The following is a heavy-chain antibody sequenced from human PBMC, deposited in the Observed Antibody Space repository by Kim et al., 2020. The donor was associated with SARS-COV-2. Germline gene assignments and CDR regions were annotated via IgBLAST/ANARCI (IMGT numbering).Heavy chain of an antibody. Sequence: GGSLRLSCAASGFTFSSYWMSWVRQAPGKGLEWVANIKRDGSEKYYVDSVRGRFTISRDNAKNLLFLQMNSLRGEDTAVYYCTSWGAGNYWGPGTLVTVSS. CDR3: TSWGAGNY. J-gene: IGHJ4*02. CDR2: IKRDGSEK. D-gene: IGHD6-13*01. V-gene: IGHV3-7*01. CDR1: GFTFSSYW.